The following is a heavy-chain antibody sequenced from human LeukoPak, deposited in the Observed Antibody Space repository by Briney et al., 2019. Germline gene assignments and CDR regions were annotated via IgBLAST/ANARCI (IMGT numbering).Heavy chain of an antibody. V-gene: IGHV4-59*01. D-gene: IGHD6-19*01. CDR2: IYYSGST. J-gene: IGHJ4*02. Sequence: SETLSLTCTVSGGSISSYYWSWIRQPPGKGLEWIGYIYYSGSTNYNPSLKSRVTISVDTSKNQFSLKLSSVTAADTAVYYCARGLRQGFDYWGQGTRVTVSS. CDR3: ARGLRQGFDY. CDR1: GGSISSYY.